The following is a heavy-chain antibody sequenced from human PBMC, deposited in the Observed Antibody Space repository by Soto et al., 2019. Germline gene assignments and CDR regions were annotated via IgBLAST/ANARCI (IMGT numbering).Heavy chain of an antibody. Sequence: ASVKVSCKASGYIFTGYALQWVRQAPGQGLEWMGWINAASGDTRYSQKFHDRLTITMDTSATTAYMELSRLTSEDTAVYYCARDLVTDGDCYLDYWG. D-gene: IGHD6-13*01. CDR3: ARDLVTDGDCYLDY. CDR2: INAASGDT. V-gene: IGHV1-3*01. J-gene: IGHJ4*03. CDR1: GYIFTGYA.